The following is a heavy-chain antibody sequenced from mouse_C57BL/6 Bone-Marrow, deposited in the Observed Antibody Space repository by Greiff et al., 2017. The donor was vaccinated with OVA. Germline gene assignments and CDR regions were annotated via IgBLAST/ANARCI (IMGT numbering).Heavy chain of an antibody. Sequence: QVQLQQSGAELVRPGPSVKMSCKASGYTFTNYWIGWAKQRPGHGLEWIGDIYPGGGYTNYNEKFKGKATLTEDKSSSTAYMQFSSLTSEDSAIYYCARIGYHECAMDYWGQGTSVTVSS. CDR3: ARIGYHECAMDY. CDR1: GYTFTNYW. J-gene: IGHJ4*01. V-gene: IGHV1-63*01. D-gene: IGHD2-14*01. CDR2: IYPGGGYT.